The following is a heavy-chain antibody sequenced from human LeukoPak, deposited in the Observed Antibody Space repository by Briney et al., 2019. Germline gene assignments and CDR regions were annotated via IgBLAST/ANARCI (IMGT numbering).Heavy chain of an antibody. CDR3: ARGVVITGLDY. CDR1: GYSISSGYY. CDR2: IYHSGST. V-gene: IGHV4-38-2*02. Sequence: PSETLSLTCTVSGYSISSGYYWGWIRQPPGKGLEWIGSIYHSGSTNYNPSLKSRVTMSVDTSKNQFSLKLSSVTAADTAVYYCARGVVITGLDYWGQGTLVTVSS. J-gene: IGHJ4*02. D-gene: IGHD3-22*01.